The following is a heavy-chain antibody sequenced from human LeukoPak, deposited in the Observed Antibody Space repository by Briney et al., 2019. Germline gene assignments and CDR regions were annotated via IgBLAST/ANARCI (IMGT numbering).Heavy chain of an antibody. J-gene: IGHJ3*02. D-gene: IGHD2-15*01. CDR2: ISHSGDT. CDR3: AREGVVAAILSGAFDI. CDR1: GYSIRSAYY. Sequence: PSETLSPTCTVSGYSIRSAYYWGWVRQPPGKGLEWIESISHSGDTYYNPSLQSRLTISLDTSKSQFSLKLSSVTAADTAVYYCAREGVVAAILSGAFDIWGQGTMVTVSS. V-gene: IGHV4-38-2*02.